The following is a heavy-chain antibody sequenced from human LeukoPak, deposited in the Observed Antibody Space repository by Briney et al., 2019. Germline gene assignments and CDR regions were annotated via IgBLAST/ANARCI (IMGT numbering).Heavy chain of an antibody. D-gene: IGHD3-16*01. CDR3: ARGRGGHLIDY. V-gene: IGHV3-30-3*01. CDR1: GFTFSSYA. Sequence: PGRSLRLSCAASGFTFSSYAMHWVRQAPGKGLEWVAVISYDGSNKYYADSVKGRFTISRDNSKNTLYLQMNSLRAEDTAVYYCARGRGGHLIDYWGQGTLVTVSS. CDR2: ISYDGSNK. J-gene: IGHJ4*02.